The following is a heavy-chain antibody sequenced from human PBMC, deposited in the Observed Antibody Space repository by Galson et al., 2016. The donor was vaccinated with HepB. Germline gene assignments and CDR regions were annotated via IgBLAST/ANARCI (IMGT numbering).Heavy chain of an antibody. CDR2: ISDSAGST. CDR1: GFTFSSYS. V-gene: IGHV3-23*01. CDR3: AKGTTLQVHFGYFDH. Sequence: SLRLSCAASGFTFSSYSMTWVRQAPGKGLEWVSGISDSAGSTYFADSVKSRFTISRDNSKNTLYLQMNSLRVEDTAVYYCAKGTTLQVHFGYFDHWGQGTLVTVSS. J-gene: IGHJ4*02. D-gene: IGHD1/OR15-1a*01.